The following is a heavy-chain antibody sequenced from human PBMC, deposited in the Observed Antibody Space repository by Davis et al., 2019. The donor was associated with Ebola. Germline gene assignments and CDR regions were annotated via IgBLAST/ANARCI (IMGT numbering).Heavy chain of an antibody. V-gene: IGHV4-34*01. D-gene: IGHD6-13*01. CDR2: INHSGRT. CDR3: ARLGALSSSWYYYYYGMDV. CDR1: GGSFSGYY. J-gene: IGHJ6*02. Sequence: SETLSLTCAVYGGSFSGYYWSWIRQPPGKGLEWIGEINHSGRTNYNPSLKSRVTISVDTSKNQFSLTLSSVTAADTAVYYCARLGALSSSWYYYYYGMDVWGQGTTVTVSS.